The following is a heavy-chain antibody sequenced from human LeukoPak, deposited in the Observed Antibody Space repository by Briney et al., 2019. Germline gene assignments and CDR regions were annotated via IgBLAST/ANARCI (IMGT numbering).Heavy chain of an antibody. J-gene: IGHJ4*02. D-gene: IGHD1-14*01. V-gene: IGHV3-21*01. Sequence: NPGGSLSLSCAASGFTFSSYSMNWVRQAPGKGLEWVSSISSSSSYIYYADSVKGRFTISRDNAKNSLYLQMNSLRAEDTAVYYCAKTGTMAAAGFDYWGQGTLVTVSS. CDR2: ISSSSSYI. CDR1: GFTFSSYS. CDR3: AKTGTMAAAGFDY.